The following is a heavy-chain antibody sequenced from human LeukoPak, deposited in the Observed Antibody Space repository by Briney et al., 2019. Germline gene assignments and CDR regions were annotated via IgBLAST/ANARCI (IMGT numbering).Heavy chain of an antibody. Sequence: SETLSLNCTVSGGSITNYYCSWIRHPPGQGLEWIGYIFYSGSTHYSPSLKSRVTISGDTSKNQFSLKLTSVTAADTAVYYCARDLYGGNSESYWGQGTLVTVSS. CDR1: GGSITNYY. CDR2: IFYSGST. J-gene: IGHJ4*02. D-gene: IGHD4-23*01. V-gene: IGHV4-59*01. CDR3: ARDLYGGNSESY.